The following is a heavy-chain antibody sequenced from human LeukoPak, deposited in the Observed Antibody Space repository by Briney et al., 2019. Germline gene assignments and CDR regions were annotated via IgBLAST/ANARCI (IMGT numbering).Heavy chain of an antibody. V-gene: IGHV4-39*01. CDR3: ARGSKAAPGTFDY. J-gene: IGHJ4*02. CDR1: GGSISSSSYY. CDR2: IYYSGST. D-gene: IGHD6-13*01. Sequence: SETVSLTCTVSGGSISSSSYYWGWIRQPPGKGLEWIGSIYYSGSTYYNPSLKSRVTISVDTSKNQFSLKLSSVTAADTAVYYCARGSKAAPGTFDYWGQGTLVTVSS.